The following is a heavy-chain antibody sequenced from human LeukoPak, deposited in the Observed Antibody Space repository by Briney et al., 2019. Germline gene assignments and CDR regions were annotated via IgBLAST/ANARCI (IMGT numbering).Heavy chain of an antibody. CDR1: GFVFSTYW. CDR3: ASGRHDFLH. CDR2: INLDGTEE. Sequence: GGSLRLSCAASGFVFSTYWMTWVRQAPGKGLEWVANINLDGTEEHYVDSSLKGRFTVSRDNAKNSLYLQMTSLRVEDTAVYYCASGRHDFLHWGQGTLVTVSS. J-gene: IGHJ4*02. D-gene: IGHD3/OR15-3a*01. V-gene: IGHV3-7*01.